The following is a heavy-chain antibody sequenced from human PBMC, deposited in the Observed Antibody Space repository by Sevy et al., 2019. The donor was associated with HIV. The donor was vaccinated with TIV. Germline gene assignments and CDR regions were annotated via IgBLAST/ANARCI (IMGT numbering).Heavy chain of an antibody. Sequence: ASVKVSCKASGYTSTSYGISWVRQAPGQGLEWMGWISAYNGNTNYAQKLQGRVTMTTDTSTGTAYMELRSLRSDDTAVYYCARVWPHGDYGGGYYFDYWGQGTLVTVSS. V-gene: IGHV1-18*01. CDR1: GYTSTSYG. D-gene: IGHD4-17*01. CDR2: ISAYNGNT. J-gene: IGHJ4*02. CDR3: ARVWPHGDYGGGYYFDY.